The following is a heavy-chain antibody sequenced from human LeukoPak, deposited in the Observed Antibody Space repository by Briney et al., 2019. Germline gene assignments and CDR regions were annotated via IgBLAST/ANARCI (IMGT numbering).Heavy chain of an antibody. D-gene: IGHD1-26*01. V-gene: IGHV1-24*01. CDR3: ATDRGSYYFIDY. Sequence: ASVKLSCKVSGYTLTELSMHWVRQAPGKGLEWMGGFDPEDGETIYAQKFQGRVTMTEDTSTDTAYMELSSLRSEDTAVYYCATDRGSYYFIDYWGQGTLVTVSS. CDR1: GYTLTELS. CDR2: FDPEDGET. J-gene: IGHJ4*02.